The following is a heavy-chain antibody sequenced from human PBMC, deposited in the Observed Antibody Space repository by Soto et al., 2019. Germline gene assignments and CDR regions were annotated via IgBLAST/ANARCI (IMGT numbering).Heavy chain of an antibody. Sequence: SETLSLTCTVSGGSISSYYWSWIRQPPGRGLEWIGYIYYSGSTNYNPSLKSRVTISVDTSKNQFSLKLSSVTAADTAVYYCAGYAYDSSGYHSGSLGPWGQGTLVTVSS. J-gene: IGHJ5*02. CDR1: GGSISSYY. CDR2: IYYSGST. D-gene: IGHD3-22*01. V-gene: IGHV4-59*01. CDR3: AGYAYDSSGYHSGSLGP.